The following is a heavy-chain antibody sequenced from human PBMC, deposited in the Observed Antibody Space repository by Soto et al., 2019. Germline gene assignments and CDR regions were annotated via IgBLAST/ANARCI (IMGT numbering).Heavy chain of an antibody. Sequence: GGSLRLSCAASGFTFSDYYMSWIRQAPGKGLEWVSYISSSGSTIYYADSVKGRFTISRDNAKNSLYLQMNSLRAEDTAVYYCARDLKFWDVPAAAVDYWGQGTLVTVSS. J-gene: IGHJ4*02. CDR2: ISSSGSTI. CDR1: GFTFSDYY. CDR3: ARDLKFWDVPAAAVDY. V-gene: IGHV3-11*01. D-gene: IGHD2-2*01.